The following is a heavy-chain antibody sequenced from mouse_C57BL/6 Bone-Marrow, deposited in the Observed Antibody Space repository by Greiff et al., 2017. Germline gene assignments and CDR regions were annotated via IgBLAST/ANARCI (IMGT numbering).Heavy chain of an antibody. V-gene: IGHV5-6*01. D-gene: IGHD1-1*01. CDR1: GFTFSSYG. CDR2: ISSGGSYT. J-gene: IGHJ4*01. Sequence: EVKLVESGGDLVKPGGSLKLSCAASGFTFSSYGMSWVRQTPDRRLEWVATISSGGSYTYYPDSVKGRFTISRDNAKNTLYLQMSSLKSEDKAMDYCARPTVYYAMDYWGQGTSVTVSS. CDR3: ARPTVYYAMDY.